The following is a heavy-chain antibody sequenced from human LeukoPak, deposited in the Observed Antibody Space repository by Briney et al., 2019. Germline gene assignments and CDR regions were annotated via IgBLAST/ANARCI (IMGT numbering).Heavy chain of an antibody. CDR3: AREGYGSGSHYTFDY. CDR1: GYTFTDYY. D-gene: IGHD3-10*01. CDR2: VNPYSGDT. J-gene: IGHJ4*02. V-gene: IGHV1-2*06. Sequence: GASVKVSCKASGYTFTDYYMHWVRQAPGQGLEWMGRVNPYSGDTSYTQKFQGRVTVTRDTSINAAYMELSRLRSDDTAVYYCAREGYGSGSHYTFDYWGQGTLVTVSS.